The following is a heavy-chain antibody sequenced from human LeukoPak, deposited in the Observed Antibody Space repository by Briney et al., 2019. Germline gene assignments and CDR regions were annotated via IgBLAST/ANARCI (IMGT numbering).Heavy chain of an antibody. J-gene: IGHJ4*02. D-gene: IGHD1-26*01. CDR1: GYSISRGYY. V-gene: IGHV4-38-2*02. CDR3: ARETGTYSAFDY. Sequence: SETLSFTCTVSGYSISRGYYWAWIGQPPGKGLEWIGTIYHSGSTYSNPSLKSRITISVDTSKIQLSLRLSSVTAADTAVYYCARETGTYSAFDYWGQGTLVTVSS. CDR2: IYHSGST.